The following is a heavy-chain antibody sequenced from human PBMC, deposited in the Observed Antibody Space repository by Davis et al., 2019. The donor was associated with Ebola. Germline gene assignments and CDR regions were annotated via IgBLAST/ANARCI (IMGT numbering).Heavy chain of an antibody. CDR1: GYIFTSYT. J-gene: IGHJ5*02. CDR2: IKPNSGGP. CDR3: ARSGAGNWFDP. D-gene: IGHD1-26*01. V-gene: IGHV1-2*06. Sequence: AASVKVSCKASGYIFTSYTISWVRQAPGQGLQWLGRIKPNSGGPDYAQQFRGRVIITRDRSINTAYMELTRLTSDDTATYYCARSGAGNWFDPWGQGTLVTVSS.